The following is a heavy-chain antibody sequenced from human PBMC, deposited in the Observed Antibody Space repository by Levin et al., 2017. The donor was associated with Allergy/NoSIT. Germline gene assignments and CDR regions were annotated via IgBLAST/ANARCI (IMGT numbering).Heavy chain of an antibody. V-gene: IGHV3-21*01. Sequence: PGGSLRLSCAASGFTFSDYGMNWVRQAPGKGLEWVSSITNTSSHIFYADSVKGRFTISRDNAKNSLYLHLNSLRAEDTAVYYCARDLYYSSENAFDVWGQGTMVIVSS. D-gene: IGHD3-10*01. CDR3: ARDLYYSSENAFDV. CDR2: ITNTSSHI. CDR1: GFTFSDYG. J-gene: IGHJ3*01.